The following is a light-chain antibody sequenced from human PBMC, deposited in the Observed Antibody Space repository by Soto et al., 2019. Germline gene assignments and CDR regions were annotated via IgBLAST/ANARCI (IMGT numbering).Light chain of an antibody. CDR2: GAS. CDR3: QQYTSWPRT. CDR1: QGVNTN. Sequence: IVMTQSPATLSVSPGERATLSCRASQGVNTNLAWYQQKPGQAPQLLIYGASTRATGVPARFNGSGSGTEFTLTITSLQSEDFATYSCQQYTSWPRTFGHGTKV. J-gene: IGKJ1*01. V-gene: IGKV3-15*01.